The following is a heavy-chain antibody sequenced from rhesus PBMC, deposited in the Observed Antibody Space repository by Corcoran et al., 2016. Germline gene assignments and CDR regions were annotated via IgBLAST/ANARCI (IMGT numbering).Heavy chain of an antibody. Sequence: QVQLQESGPAVVKPSETLSLTCAVSGGSISSSNWWSWIRQSPGKGLEVIGGIYGSGGCNEYNPSLKSRVTISIDTSKNQFSLKVSSVTAADTAVYYCARRAIAAADFDYWGQGVLVTVSS. V-gene: IGHV4-93*02. D-gene: IGHD6-25*01. CDR3: ARRAIAAADFDY. J-gene: IGHJ4*01. CDR2: IYGSGGCN. CDR1: GGSISSSNW.